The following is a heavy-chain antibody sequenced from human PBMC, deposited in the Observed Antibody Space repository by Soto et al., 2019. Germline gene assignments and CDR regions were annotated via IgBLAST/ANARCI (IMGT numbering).Heavy chain of an antibody. V-gene: IGHV3-23*01. Sequence: EVQLLESGGGLVQPGGSLRLSCAASGFSFSNYGMSWVRQAPGKGLEWVSGISGSGDSTYYADSVKGRFTISRDNSKSTLDLQMSSLSVEDTAVYHCARGLGDLGYYFGYWGQGTLVT. CDR1: GFSFSNYG. D-gene: IGHD3-16*01. CDR2: ISGSGDST. CDR3: ARGLGDLGYYFGY. J-gene: IGHJ4*02.